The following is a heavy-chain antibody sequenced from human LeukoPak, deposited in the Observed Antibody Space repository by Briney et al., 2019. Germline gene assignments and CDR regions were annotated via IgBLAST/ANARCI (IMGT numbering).Heavy chain of an antibody. CDR3: ARVPKNTIYGMDV. V-gene: IGHV1-46*01. Sequence: GASVKVSCKASGYTFTSYYMHWVRQAPGQGLEWMGIINPSGGSTSYAQKFQGRVTMTRDTSTSTVYMELSSLRSEDTAMYYCARVPKNTIYGMDVWGQGTTVTVSS. J-gene: IGHJ6*02. CDR1: GYTFTSYY. D-gene: IGHD1/OR15-1a*01. CDR2: INPSGGST.